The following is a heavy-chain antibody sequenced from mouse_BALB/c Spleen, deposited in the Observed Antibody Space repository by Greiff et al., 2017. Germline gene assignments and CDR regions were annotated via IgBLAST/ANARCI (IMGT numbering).Heavy chain of an antibody. J-gene: IGHJ3*01. CDR2: ISTYYGDA. CDR1: GYTFTDYA. D-gene: IGHD1-1*01. CDR3: AREDYYGSRAWFAY. Sequence: QVQLQQSGAELVRPGVSVKISCKGSGYTFTDYAMHWVKQSHAKSLEWIGVISTYYGDASYNQKFKGKATMTVDKSSSTAYMELARLTSEDSAIYYCAREDYYGSRAWFAYWGQGTLVTVSA. V-gene: IGHV1S137*01.